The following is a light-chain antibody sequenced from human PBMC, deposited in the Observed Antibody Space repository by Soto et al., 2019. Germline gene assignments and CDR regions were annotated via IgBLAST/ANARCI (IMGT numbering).Light chain of an antibody. CDR3: QQYNSYWT. CDR2: DAS. CDR1: QSISSY. J-gene: IGKJ1*01. Sequence: DIQMTQSPSSLSASVGDRVTITCRASQSISSYLNWYQQKPGKAPKSLIYDASSLESGVPSRFSGSGSGTEFTLTIRSLQPDDFATYYCQQYNSYWTFAQGTKVDIK. V-gene: IGKV1-5*01.